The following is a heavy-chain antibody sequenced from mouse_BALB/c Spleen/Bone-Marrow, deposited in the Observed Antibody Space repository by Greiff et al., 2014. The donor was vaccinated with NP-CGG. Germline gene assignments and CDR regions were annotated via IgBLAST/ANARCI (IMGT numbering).Heavy chain of an antibody. D-gene: IGHD2-10*02. CDR1: GYTFTSYV. CDR2: IHPYNDGT. Sequence: VQLQQSGPELVKPGASVKMSCKASGYTFTSYVMHWGKQKPGQGLEWIGYIHPYNDGTKYNEKFKGKATLTSDKSSSTAYMELSSLTSEDSAVYYCARRYGNYYFDYWGQGTTLTVSS. CDR3: ARRYGNYYFDY. V-gene: IGHV1-14*01. J-gene: IGHJ2*01.